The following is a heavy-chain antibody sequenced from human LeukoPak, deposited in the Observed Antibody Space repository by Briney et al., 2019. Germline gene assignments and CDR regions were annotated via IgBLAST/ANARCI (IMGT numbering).Heavy chain of an antibody. CDR2: IIPILGTA. Sequence: GASVKVSCKASGGTFSSYAISWVRQAPGQGLEWMGGIIPILGTANYAQKFQGRVTITADKSTSTAYMELSSLRSEDTAMYYCARRGGKNYGDYLLYYYYMDVWGKGTTVTVSS. D-gene: IGHD4-17*01. J-gene: IGHJ6*03. V-gene: IGHV1-69*10. CDR1: GGTFSSYA. CDR3: ARRGGKNYGDYLLYYYYMDV.